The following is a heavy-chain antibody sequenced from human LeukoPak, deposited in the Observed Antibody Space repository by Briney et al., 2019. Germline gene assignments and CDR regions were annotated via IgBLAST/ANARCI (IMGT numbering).Heavy chain of an antibody. Sequence: GGSLRLSCAASGFTFSSYTMSWVRQAPGKGLEWVSAISGSGGSTYYADSVKGRFTISRDNSKNTLYLEVISLTAEDTAVYYCAKDDAWLRFGEWSQGTLVTVSS. V-gene: IGHV3-23*01. CDR1: GFTFSSYT. D-gene: IGHD3-10*01. CDR3: AKDDAWLRFGE. CDR2: ISGSGGST. J-gene: IGHJ4*02.